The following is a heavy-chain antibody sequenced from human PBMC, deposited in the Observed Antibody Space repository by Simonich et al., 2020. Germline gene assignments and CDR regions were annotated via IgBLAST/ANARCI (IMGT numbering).Heavy chain of an antibody. CDR3: ATYYFDY. J-gene: IGHJ4*02. Sequence: EVQLLESGGGLVQPGGSLSLSCAASGFTFSSYAMSWVRQAPGRGLGWVSAIRGSGGSTYYADSVKGRFTISRDNSKNTLYLQMNSLRAEDTAVYYCATYYFDYWGQGTLVTVSS. CDR2: IRGSGGST. V-gene: IGHV3-23*01. CDR1: GFTFSSYA.